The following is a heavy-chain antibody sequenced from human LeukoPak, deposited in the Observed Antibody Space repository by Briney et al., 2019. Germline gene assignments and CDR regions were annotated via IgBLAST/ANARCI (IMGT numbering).Heavy chain of an antibody. D-gene: IGHD5-12*01. CDR2: IIPILGIA. CDR3: ARGPRGGYRINTFDY. CDR1: GGTFSSYA. J-gene: IGHJ4*02. Sequence: GASVKVSCKASGGTFSSYAISWVRQAPGQGLEWMGRIIPILGIANYAQKFQGRVTITADKSTSTAYMELSSLRSEDTAVYYCARGPRGGYRINTFDYWGQGTLVTVSS. V-gene: IGHV1-69*04.